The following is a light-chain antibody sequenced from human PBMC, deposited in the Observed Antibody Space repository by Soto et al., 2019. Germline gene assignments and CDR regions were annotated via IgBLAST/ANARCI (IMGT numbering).Light chain of an antibody. CDR3: QQYGSLIT. CDR1: QSVSSSY. J-gene: IGKJ4*01. CDR2: GAS. V-gene: IGKV3-20*01. Sequence: EIVLTQSPGTLSLPPGERATLSCRASQSVSSSYLAWYQRKPGQAPRLLIHGASTRAAGISDRFSGSGSGTDFTLTISRLEPEDFAVYYCQQYGSLITFGGGTKVDIK.